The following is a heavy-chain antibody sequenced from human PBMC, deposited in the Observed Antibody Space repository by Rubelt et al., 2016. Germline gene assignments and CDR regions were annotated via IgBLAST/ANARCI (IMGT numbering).Heavy chain of an antibody. V-gene: IGHV3-48*03. J-gene: IGHJ4*02. Sequence: EVQLVESGGGLVQPGGSLRLSCAASGFTFSSYEMNWVRQAPGKGLEWVSYISSSGSTIYYADSVKGLFTISRDNAKTSLYLQMNGLRAEDTAVYYCARSDIVATITDYWGQGTLVTVSS. CDR1: GFTFSSYE. CDR3: ARSDIVATITDY. CDR2: ISSSGSTI. D-gene: IGHD5-12*01.